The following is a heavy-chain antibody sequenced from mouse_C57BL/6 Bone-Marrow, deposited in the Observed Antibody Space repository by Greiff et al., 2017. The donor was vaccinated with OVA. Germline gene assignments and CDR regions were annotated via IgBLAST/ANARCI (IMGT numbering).Heavy chain of an antibody. V-gene: IGHV14-4*01. CDR2: IDPENGDT. D-gene: IGHD2-3*01. Sequence: VQLKESGAELVRPGASVKLSCTASGFNIKDDYMHWVKQRPEQGLEWIGWIDPENGDTEYASKFQGKATITADTSSNTAYLQLSSLTAEDTAVYYCTTGGYSAWFAYWGQGTLVTVSA. CDR3: TTGGYSAWFAY. J-gene: IGHJ3*01. CDR1: GFNIKDDY.